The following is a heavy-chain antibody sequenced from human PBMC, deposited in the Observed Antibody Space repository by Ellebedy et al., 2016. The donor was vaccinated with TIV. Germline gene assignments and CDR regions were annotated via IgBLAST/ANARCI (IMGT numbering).Heavy chain of an antibody. Sequence: SGPTLVKPAQTLTLTCTFSGFSFSTSGLGVGWIRQPPGKALEWLALIYWDDERRYSPSLMSRLTITKDTSKNQVVLTMTNVDPVETTTYYCVHQLGGGDFAHYWGQGTLVTVSS. J-gene: IGHJ4*02. CDR3: VHQLGGGDFAHY. CDR2: IYWDDER. D-gene: IGHD4-17*01. CDR1: GFSFSTSGLG. V-gene: IGHV2-5*02.